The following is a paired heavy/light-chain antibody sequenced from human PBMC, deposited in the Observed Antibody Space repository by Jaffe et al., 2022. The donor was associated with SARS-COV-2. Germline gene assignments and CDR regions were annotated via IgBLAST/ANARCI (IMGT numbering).Light chain of an antibody. CDR1: SSDVGGYNH. CDR2: EVT. V-gene: IGLV2-8*01. Sequence: QSALTQPPSASGSPGQSVTISCTGSSSDVGGYNHVSWFQVHPGKAPKLMIYEVTKRPSGVPDRFSGSKSGNTASLTVSGLQAEDEADYYCSSYAGRNNLVFGGGTKLTVL. CDR3: SSYAGRNNLV. J-gene: IGLJ2*01.
Heavy chain of an antibody. CDR3: AKSPSFTVTTVIDY. V-gene: IGHV3-23*04. CDR1: GFTFRSYA. Sequence: EVQLVESGGGLVQPGGSLRLSCAASGFTFRSYAMSWVRQAPGKGLEWVSDISGSGDGTDYADSVKGRFTISRDNSKNTLYLQMNSLRADDTAVYYCAKSPSFTVTTVIDYWGQGTLVTVSS. D-gene: IGHD4-17*01. CDR2: ISGSGDGT. J-gene: IGHJ4*02.